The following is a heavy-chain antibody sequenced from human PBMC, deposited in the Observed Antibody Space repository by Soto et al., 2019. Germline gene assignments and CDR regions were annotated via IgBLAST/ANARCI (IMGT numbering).Heavy chain of an antibody. V-gene: IGHV1-3*01. J-gene: IGHJ3*02. D-gene: IGHD3-10*01. CDR3: ARDVGAFDI. CDR1: GYTFTNYP. Sequence: QVQLVQSGAEVKKPGASVKVSCKASGYTFTNYPMHLVRQAPGQRLEWMGWINPGNRNTKYSQKFQGRVTITRDTSASTAYMELSSLRSEDTAVYYCARDVGAFDIWGQGTMVTVSS. CDR2: INPGNRNT.